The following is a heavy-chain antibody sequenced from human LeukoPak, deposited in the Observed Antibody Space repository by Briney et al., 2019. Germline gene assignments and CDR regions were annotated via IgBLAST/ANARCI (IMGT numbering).Heavy chain of an antibody. Sequence: PGGSLRLSCAASGFTFSSYWVHWVRQAPGKGLVWVSRINTDGSNTNYADSVKGRFTISRDNTKNTVYLQMNSLRAEDTAVYYCASVEPDYWGQGTLVTVSA. D-gene: IGHD1-14*01. CDR2: INTDGSNT. V-gene: IGHV3-74*01. J-gene: IGHJ4*02. CDR3: ASVEPDY. CDR1: GFTFSSYW.